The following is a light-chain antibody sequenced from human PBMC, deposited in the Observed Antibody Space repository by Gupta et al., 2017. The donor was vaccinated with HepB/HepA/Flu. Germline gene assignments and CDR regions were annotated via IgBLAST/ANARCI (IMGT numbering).Light chain of an antibody. CDR1: QNINNK. V-gene: IGKV3-11*01. CDR2: DAS. CDR3: QQRSDWPPLT. Sequence: EIVLTQSPSILSLSPVERATLSCRASQNINNKLVWYQQKPGQAPRLFIYDASNRATGIPARFSGSESGTDFTLTISSLEPEDFAVYYCQQRSDWPPLTFGGGTKVEIK. J-gene: IGKJ4*01.